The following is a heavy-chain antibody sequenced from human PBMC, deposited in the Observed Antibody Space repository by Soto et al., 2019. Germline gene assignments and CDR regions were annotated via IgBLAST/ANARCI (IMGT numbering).Heavy chain of an antibody. V-gene: IGHV1-69*12. CDR2: IIPIFGTA. CDR1: GGTFSSYA. CDR3: ARSVMYGGNYFDC. J-gene: IGHJ4*02. D-gene: IGHD2-15*01. Sequence: QVQLVQSGAEVKKPGSSVKVSCKASGGTFSSYAISWVRQAPGQGLEWMGGIIPIFGTANYAQKFQGRVTLTADESTSTAYMGLSSLRSEDTAVYYCARSVMYGGNYFDCWGQGTLVTVSS.